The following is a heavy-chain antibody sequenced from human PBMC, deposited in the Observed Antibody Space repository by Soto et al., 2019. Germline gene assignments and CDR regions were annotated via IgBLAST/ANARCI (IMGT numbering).Heavy chain of an antibody. CDR1: GGTFSSYA. J-gene: IGHJ2*01. D-gene: IGHD3-22*01. CDR3: AREDGAVVIGAATENDAWYLGL. Sequence: QVQLVQSGAEVKKPGSSVKVSCKASGGTFSSYAISWVRQAPGQGLEWMGGIIPIFGTANYAQKFQGRVTSTAAECTSTAYLGLSSLGSVDRAVYYWAREDGAVVIGAATENDAWYLGLWGRGTLGPVSS. V-gene: IGHV1-69*12. CDR2: IIPIFGTA.